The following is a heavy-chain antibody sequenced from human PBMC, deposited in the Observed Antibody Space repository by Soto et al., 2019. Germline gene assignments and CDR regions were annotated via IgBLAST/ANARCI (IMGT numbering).Heavy chain of an antibody. D-gene: IGHD6-19*01. CDR2: ISAYNGNT. CDR1: GYTFTSYG. CDR3: ARDSRIAVAGTGWFDP. V-gene: IGHV1-18*04. Sequence: ASVKVSCKASGYTFTSYGISWVRQAPGQGLEWMGWISAYNGNTNYAQKLQGRVTMTTDTSTSTAYMELRSLRSDDTAVYYCARDSRIAVAGTGWFDPWGQGTLVTVSS. J-gene: IGHJ5*02.